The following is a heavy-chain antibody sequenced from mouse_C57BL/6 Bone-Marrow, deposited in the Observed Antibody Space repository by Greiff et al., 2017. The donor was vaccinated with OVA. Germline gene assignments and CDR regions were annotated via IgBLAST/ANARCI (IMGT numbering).Heavy chain of an antibody. J-gene: IGHJ3*01. D-gene: IGHD1-1*01. CDR3: ARSRFRDYYGSSYVGFAY. V-gene: IGHV1-4*01. CDR2: INPSSGYT. Sequence: VQLQQSGAELARPGASVKMSCKASGYTFTSYTMHWVKQRPGQGLEWIGYINPSSGYTKYNQKFKDKATLTADKSSSTAYMQLSSLTSEDSAVYYCARSRFRDYYGSSYVGFAYWGQGTLVTVSA. CDR1: GYTFTSYT.